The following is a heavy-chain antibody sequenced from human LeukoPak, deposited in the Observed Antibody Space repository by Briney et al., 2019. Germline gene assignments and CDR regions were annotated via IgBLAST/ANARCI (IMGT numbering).Heavy chain of an antibody. CDR1: GGSIKSNNW. V-gene: IGHV4-4*02. J-gene: IGHJ4*02. Sequence: PSETLSLTCAVSGGSIKSNNWWSWVRQPPGKGLEWIGEIYHSGSTNYNPSLESRVTVSVDKSKNQFSLDLSSVTAADTAVYYCAREGYSGYDYKGGYFDYWGQGTLVTVSS. CDR2: IYHSGST. D-gene: IGHD5-12*01. CDR3: AREGYSGYDYKGGYFDY.